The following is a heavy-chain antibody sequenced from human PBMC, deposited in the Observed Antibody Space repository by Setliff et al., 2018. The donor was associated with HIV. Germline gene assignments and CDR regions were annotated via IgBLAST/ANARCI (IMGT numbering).Heavy chain of an antibody. CDR1: GYTFTKYD. V-gene: IGHV1-69*13. J-gene: IGHJ6*03. Sequence: SVKVSCKASGYTFTKYDINWVRQAPGQGLEWMGGIIPIYGTPIYAQKFQGRVTITADESTSTAYMELSSLRSEDTAVYYCARDVYYYFYMDVWGKGTTVTVS. CDR2: IIPIYGTP. CDR3: ARDVYYYFYMDV.